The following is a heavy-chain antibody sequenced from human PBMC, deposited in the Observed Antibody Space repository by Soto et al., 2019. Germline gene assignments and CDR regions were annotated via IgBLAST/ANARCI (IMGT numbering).Heavy chain of an antibody. V-gene: IGHV6-1*01. CDR3: ARGSTRIDYYYYYGMDV. CDR1: GDSVSSNSAA. Sequence: SQTLSLTCAISGDSVSSNSAAWNWIRQSPSRGLEWLGRTYYRSKWYNDYAVSVKSRITINPDTSKNQFSLQLNSVTPEDTAVYYCARGSTRIDYYYYYGMDVWGQGTTVTVSS. D-gene: IGHD2-2*01. CDR2: TYYRSKWYN. J-gene: IGHJ6*02.